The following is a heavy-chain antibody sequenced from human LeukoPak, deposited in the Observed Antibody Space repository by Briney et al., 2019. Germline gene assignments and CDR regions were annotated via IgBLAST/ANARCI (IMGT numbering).Heavy chain of an antibody. CDR1: GGSISSGDYY. CDR3: ASLLDVLISPFDP. Sequence: KPSETLSLTCTVSGGSISSGDYYWSWIRQPPGKGLEWIGYIYYSGSTYYNPSLKSRVTISVDTSKNQFSLKLSSVTAADTAVYYCASLLDVLISPFDPWGQGTLVTVSS. D-gene: IGHD2/OR15-2a*01. CDR2: IYYSGST. V-gene: IGHV4-30-4*08. J-gene: IGHJ5*02.